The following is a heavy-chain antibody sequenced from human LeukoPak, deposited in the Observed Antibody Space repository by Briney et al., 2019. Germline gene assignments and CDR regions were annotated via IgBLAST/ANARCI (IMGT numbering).Heavy chain of an antibody. Sequence: PSETLSLTCTVSGGSISSYYWSWIRQPPGKGLEWIGYIYYSGSTNYNPSLKSRVTISVDTSKNQFSLKLSSVTAADMAVYYCARAHISGSYGYWGQGTLVTVSS. D-gene: IGHD1-26*01. CDR2: IYYSGST. J-gene: IGHJ4*02. CDR1: GGSISSYY. V-gene: IGHV4-59*08. CDR3: ARAHISGSYGY.